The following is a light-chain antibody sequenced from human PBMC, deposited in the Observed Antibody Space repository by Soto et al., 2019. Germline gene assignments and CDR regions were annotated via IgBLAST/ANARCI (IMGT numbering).Light chain of an antibody. Sequence: DLQMTQSPSSLSASVGDRVTITCQASQDISNYLNWYQQKPGKAPKLLIYDASNLETGVPSRFSGSGSGTDFTFTISSLQPEDIATYYCQQYDNPSITFGQGTRLEIK. CDR1: QDISNY. CDR2: DAS. CDR3: QQYDNPSIT. J-gene: IGKJ5*01. V-gene: IGKV1-33*01.